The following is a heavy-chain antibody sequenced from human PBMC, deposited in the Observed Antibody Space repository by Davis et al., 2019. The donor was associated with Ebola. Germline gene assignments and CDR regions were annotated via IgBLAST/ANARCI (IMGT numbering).Heavy chain of an antibody. CDR2: IYPGDSDT. CDR1: GYNFPSYW. D-gene: IGHD3-9*01. CDR3: ARHGAATYYDILTGYYGKSLKYYYGMDV. J-gene: IGHJ6*02. V-gene: IGHV5-51*01. Sequence: PGGSLRLSCKGSGYNFPSYWIGWVRQMPGKGLEWMGIIYPGDSDTRYSPSFQGQVTISADKSISTAYLQWSSLKASDTAMYYCARHGAATYYDILTGYYGKSLKYYYGMDVWGQGTTVTVSS.